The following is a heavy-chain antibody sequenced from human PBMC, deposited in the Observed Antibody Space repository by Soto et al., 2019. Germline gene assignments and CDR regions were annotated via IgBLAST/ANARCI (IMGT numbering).Heavy chain of an antibody. V-gene: IGHV1-24*01. J-gene: IGHJ6*02. CDR3: ATGELRALGMDV. Sequence: GASVKVTCKVSGYTLTELSMHWVRQAPGKGLEWMGGFDPEDGETIYAQKFQGRVTMTEDTSTDTAYMELSSLRSEDTAVYYCATGELRALGMDVWGQGTTVTVSS. CDR1: GYTLTELS. D-gene: IGHD1-7*01. CDR2: FDPEDGET.